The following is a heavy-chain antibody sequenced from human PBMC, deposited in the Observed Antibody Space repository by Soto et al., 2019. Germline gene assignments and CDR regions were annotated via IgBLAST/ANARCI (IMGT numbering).Heavy chain of an antibody. CDR2: ISGSGGST. D-gene: IGHD1-26*01. CDR3: AKDMMGSGSYSFGMDV. CDR1: GFTFSSYA. V-gene: IGHV3-23*01. J-gene: IGHJ6*02. Sequence: GGSLRLSCAASGFTFSSYAMSWVRQAPRKGLEWVSAISGSGGSTYYADSVKGRFTISRDNSKNTLYLQMNSLRAEDTAVYYCAKDMMGSGSYSFGMDVWGQGTTVTVSS.